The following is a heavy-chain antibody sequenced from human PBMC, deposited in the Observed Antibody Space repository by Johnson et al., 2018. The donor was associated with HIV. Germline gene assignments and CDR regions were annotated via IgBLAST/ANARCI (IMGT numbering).Heavy chain of an antibody. Sequence: VQLVESGGGVVQPGRSLRLSCGASAFTFSSYWMSWVRQAPGKGLEWVANVKQDGSEKYYVDSVKGRFTISRDNAKNSLYLQMNGLRAEDTAVYYCARLPSRGGTIKDAFDIWGHGTMVTVSS. J-gene: IGHJ3*02. V-gene: IGHV3-7*05. CDR3: ARLPSRGGTIKDAFDI. D-gene: IGHD2-15*01. CDR2: VKQDGSEK. CDR1: AFTFSSYW.